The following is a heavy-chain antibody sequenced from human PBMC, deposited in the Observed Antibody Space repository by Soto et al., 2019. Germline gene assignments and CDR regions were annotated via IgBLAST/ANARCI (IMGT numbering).Heavy chain of an antibody. D-gene: IGHD3-22*01. CDR2: ISAYNGNT. CDR3: AGERTNYDSIDD. V-gene: IGHV1-18*01. CDR1: GYTFTSFG. Sequence: ASVKVSCKATGYTFTSFGISWVRQAPGQGLEWMGWISAYNGNTNYAQKLQGRVTMTTDTSTSTAYMELRSLTSDDTAVYYCAGERTNYDSIDDWGQGTMVTVSS. J-gene: IGHJ4*02.